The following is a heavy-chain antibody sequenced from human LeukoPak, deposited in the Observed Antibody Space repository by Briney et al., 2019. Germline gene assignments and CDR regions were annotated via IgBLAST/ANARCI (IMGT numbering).Heavy chain of an antibody. CDR2: IDYDSSHI. D-gene: IGHD4-17*01. V-gene: IGHV3-21*01. Sequence: PGGSLRLSCAASGFTFSNSAMNWVRQVPGKGLEWVSSIDYDSSHIYYAASVRGRFTISRDNARNSVYLQMNSLRVEGTAVYYCATPAGPYGDYDYWGQGTLVTVSS. CDR1: GFTFSNSA. CDR3: ATPAGPYGDYDY. J-gene: IGHJ4*02.